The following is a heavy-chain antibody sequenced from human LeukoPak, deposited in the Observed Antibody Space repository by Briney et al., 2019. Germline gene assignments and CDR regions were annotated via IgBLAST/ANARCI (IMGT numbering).Heavy chain of an antibody. V-gene: IGHV1-8*03. CDR3: ARGPRYHYDSSGYPRAYYFDY. J-gene: IGHJ4*02. Sequence: ASVKVSCKASGYTFTSYDINWVRQATGQGLEWMGWMNPNSGNTGYAQKFQGRVTITRNTSISTAYMELSSLRSEDTAVYYCARGPRYHYDSSGYPRAYYFDYWGQGTLVTVSS. CDR1: GYTFTSYD. CDR2: MNPNSGNT. D-gene: IGHD3-22*01.